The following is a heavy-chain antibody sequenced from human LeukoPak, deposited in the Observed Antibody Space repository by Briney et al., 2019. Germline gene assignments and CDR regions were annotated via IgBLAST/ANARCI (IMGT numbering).Heavy chain of an antibody. V-gene: IGHV5-51*01. D-gene: IGHD6-19*01. CDR1: GYSFTSYW. J-gene: IGHJ5*02. CDR2: IYPGDSDT. Sequence: ASVKVSCKGSGYSFTSYWIGWVRQMPGKGLEWMGIIYPGDSDTRYSPSFQGQVTISADKSISTAYLQWSSLKASDTAMYYCARHIAVAGYYPWGQGTLVTVSS. CDR3: ARHIAVAGYYP.